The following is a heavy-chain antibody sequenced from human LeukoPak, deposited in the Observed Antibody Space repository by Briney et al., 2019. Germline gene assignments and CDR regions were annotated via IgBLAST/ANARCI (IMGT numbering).Heavy chain of an antibody. CDR1: GGSISSYY. D-gene: IGHD3-22*01. V-gene: IGHV3-23*01. J-gene: IGHJ5*02. CDR3: AKDPGVEDSSGYYYLNWFDP. Sequence: ETLSLTCTVSGGSISSYYWSWVRQAPGKGLEWVSAISGSGGSTYYADSVKGRFTISRDNSKNTLYLQMNSLRAEDTAVYYCAKDPGVEDSSGYYYLNWFDPWGQGTLVTVSS. CDR2: ISGSGGST.